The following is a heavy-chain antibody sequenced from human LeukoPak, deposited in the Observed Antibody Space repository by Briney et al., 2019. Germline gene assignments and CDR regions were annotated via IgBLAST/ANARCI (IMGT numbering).Heavy chain of an antibody. CDR2: INYSGSA. Sequence: SETLSLTCNVSGGAISNYYWSWIRPPPGKGLEWVGYINYSGSAFYNPSVKSRVTISVDTSKNQFSLKLNSVTAADTAVYYCARAYYGDFFDYCGQETLVTVSS. V-gene: IGHV4-59*08. CDR1: GGAISNYY. J-gene: IGHJ4*02. D-gene: IGHD4-17*01. CDR3: ARAYYGDFFDY.